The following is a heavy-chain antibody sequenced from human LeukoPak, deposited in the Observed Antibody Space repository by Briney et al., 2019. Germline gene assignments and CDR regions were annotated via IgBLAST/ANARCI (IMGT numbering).Heavy chain of an antibody. V-gene: IGHV3-23*01. J-gene: IGHJ5*02. CDR1: GGSISSCY. CDR2: ISGSGGST. CDR3: AKDRGYDFWSAAGGENWFDP. D-gene: IGHD3-3*01. Sequence: ETLSLTCTVSGGSISSCYWSWVRQAPGKGLEWVSAISGSGGSTYYADSVKGRFTISRDNSKNTLYLQMNSLRAEDTAVYYCAKDRGYDFWSAAGGENWFDPWGQGTLVTVSS.